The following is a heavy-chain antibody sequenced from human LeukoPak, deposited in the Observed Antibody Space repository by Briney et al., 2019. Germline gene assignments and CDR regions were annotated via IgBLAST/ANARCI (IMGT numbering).Heavy chain of an antibody. CDR1: GFTFSNTW. J-gene: IGHJ6*02. CDR2: INSDGST. CDR3: ARDRYYALAV. D-gene: IGHD2-2*01. Sequence: PGGSLRLSCEASGFTFSNTWMHWVRQVPGKGLVWVSRINSDGSTTYADSVKGRFTISRDNAKNTLYLQMHSLRAEDTAVYYCARDRYYALAVWGHGTTVTVSS. V-gene: IGHV3-74*01.